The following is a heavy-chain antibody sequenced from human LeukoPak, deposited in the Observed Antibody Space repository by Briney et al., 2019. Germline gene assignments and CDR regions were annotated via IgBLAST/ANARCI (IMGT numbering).Heavy chain of an antibody. J-gene: IGHJ4*02. D-gene: IGHD2-15*01. CDR1: GFTFSSYG. Sequence: PGRSLRLSCAASGFTFSSYGMHWVRQAPGKGLEWVAVISYNGSNKYYAGSVKGRFTISRDNSKNTLYLQMNSLRAEDTAVYYCAKYCSGGSCLFDYWGQGTLVTVSS. CDR3: AKYCSGGSCLFDY. CDR2: ISYNGSNK. V-gene: IGHV3-30*18.